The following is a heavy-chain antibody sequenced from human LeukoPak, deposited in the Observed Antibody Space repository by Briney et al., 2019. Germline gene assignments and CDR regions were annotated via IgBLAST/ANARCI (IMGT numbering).Heavy chain of an antibody. Sequence: ASVKVSCKASGYTFTGYYMHWVRQAPGQGLEWMGWINPNSGGTNYAQKFQGRVTMTRDTSISTAHMELSRLRSDDTAVYYCAWGATFLSPVYDYWGQGTLVTVSS. V-gene: IGHV1-2*02. CDR1: GYTFTGYY. J-gene: IGHJ4*02. D-gene: IGHD1-26*01. CDR2: INPNSGGT. CDR3: AWGATFLSPVYDY.